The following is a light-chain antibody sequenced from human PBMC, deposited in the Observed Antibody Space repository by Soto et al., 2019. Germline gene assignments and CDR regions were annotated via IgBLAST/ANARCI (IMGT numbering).Light chain of an antibody. Sequence: QSALTQPASVSGSPGQSITISCTGTSSDVGGYNYVSWYQHHPGKAPKLMIYEVSKRPSGVSNRFSGSKSGNTASLTVSGLQAEDEADYYCTSYTSSSTRVFGGGTKLTVL. CDR3: TSYTSSSTRV. CDR2: EVS. CDR1: SSDVGGYNY. V-gene: IGLV2-14*01. J-gene: IGLJ2*01.